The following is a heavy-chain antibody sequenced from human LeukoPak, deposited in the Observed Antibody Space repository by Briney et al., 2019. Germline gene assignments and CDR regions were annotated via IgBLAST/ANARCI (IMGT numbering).Heavy chain of an antibody. CDR3: ARHRESWSKWEPVLHYFDY. D-gene: IGHD1-26*01. CDR1: GGSISSYS. J-gene: IGHJ4*02. CDR2: IYTSGST. V-gene: IGHV4-4*09. Sequence: SETLSLTCTVSGGSISSYSWTWLRQPPGRGLEWIGYIYTSGSTNYNPSLKSRVTISVDTSKNQFSLKLSSVTAADTAVYYCARHRESWSKWEPVLHYFDYWGQGTLVTVSS.